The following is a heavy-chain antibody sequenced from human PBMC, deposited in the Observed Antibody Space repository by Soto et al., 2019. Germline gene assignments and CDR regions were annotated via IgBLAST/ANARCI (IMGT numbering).Heavy chain of an antibody. Sequence: EVQLVESGGGLVQPGGSLRLSCAASGFTFSSYWMSWVRQAPGKGLEWVANIKQDGSEKYYVDSVKGRFTISRDNAKNSLYLQMNSLRAEDTAVYYCARSYCSSTSCRYYFDYWGQGTLVTVSS. J-gene: IGHJ4*02. D-gene: IGHD2-2*01. V-gene: IGHV3-7*01. CDR3: ARSYCSSTSCRYYFDY. CDR2: IKQDGSEK. CDR1: GFTFSSYW.